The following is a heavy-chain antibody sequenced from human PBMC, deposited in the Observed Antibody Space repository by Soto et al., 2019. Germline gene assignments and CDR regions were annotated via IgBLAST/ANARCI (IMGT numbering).Heavy chain of an antibody. CDR3: ARPISSGTALFDY. CDR1: GGSISSSSYY. V-gene: IGHV4-39*01. D-gene: IGHD3-16*02. Sequence: QLQLQESGPGLVKPSETLSLTCTVSGGSISSSSYYWGWIRQPPGKGLEWIGSIYYSGSTYYNPSLKSRVTISVDTSKNQFSLKLSSVTAADTAVYYCARPISSGTALFDYWGQGTLVTVSS. J-gene: IGHJ4*02. CDR2: IYYSGST.